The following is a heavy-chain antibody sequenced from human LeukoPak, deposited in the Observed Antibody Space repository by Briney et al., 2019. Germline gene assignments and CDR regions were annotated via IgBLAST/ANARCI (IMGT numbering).Heavy chain of an antibody. CDR3: ARDHCTSSGCYEDYYYGMDV. CDR1: GYTFTGYY. V-gene: IGHV1-2*02. J-gene: IGHJ6*02. D-gene: IGHD2-2*01. CDR2: INPNSGGT. Sequence: GASLTLSCTASGYTFTGYYMHWVRQAPGQGLEWMGWINPNSGGTEYAQMFQGRVTMTRDTSISSAYMELSRLRSDDTAMYYCARDHCTSSGCYEDYYYGMDVWGQGTTVTVSS.